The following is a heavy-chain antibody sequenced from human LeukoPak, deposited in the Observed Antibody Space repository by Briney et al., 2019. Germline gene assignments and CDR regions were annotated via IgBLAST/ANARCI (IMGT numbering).Heavy chain of an antibody. D-gene: IGHD4-17*01. V-gene: IGHV3-21*01. CDR2: ISSSSSYI. Sequence: GGSLRLSCAASGFTFSSYSMNWVRQAPGKGLEWVSSISSSSSYIYYADSVKGRFTIFRDNAKNSLYLQMNSLRAEDTAVYYCARDGPDYGDYGSYYFDYWGQGTLVTVSS. CDR1: GFTFSSYS. J-gene: IGHJ4*02. CDR3: ARDGPDYGDYGSYYFDY.